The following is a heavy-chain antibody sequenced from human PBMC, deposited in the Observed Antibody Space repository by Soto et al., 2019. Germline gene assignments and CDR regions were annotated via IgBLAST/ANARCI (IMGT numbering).Heavy chain of an antibody. CDR1: GFTFSSYA. CDR2: ISGSGGST. D-gene: IGHD3-16*01. J-gene: IGHJ4*02. CDR3: AKDLAVTTFGFDY. Sequence: GGSLRLSCAASGFTFSSYAMSWVRQAPGKGLEWVSAISGSGGSTYYADSVKGRFTIPRDNSKNTLYLQMNSLRAEDTAVYYCAKDLAVTTFGFDYWGQGTLVTVSS. V-gene: IGHV3-23*01.